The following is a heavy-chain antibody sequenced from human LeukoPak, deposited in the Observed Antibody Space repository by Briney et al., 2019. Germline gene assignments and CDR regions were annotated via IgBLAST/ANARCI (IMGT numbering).Heavy chain of an antibody. CDR1: GCSISSGYY. Sequence: PSETLSLTCAVSGCSISSGYYWGWIRQPPGKGLEWIGSIYHSGSTYYNPSLKSRVTIPVDTSKNQFSLKLSSVTAADTAVYYCARNVDTAMVNWGQGTLVTVSS. CDR3: ARNVDTAMVN. V-gene: IGHV4-38-2*01. J-gene: IGHJ4*02. CDR2: IYHSGST. D-gene: IGHD5-18*01.